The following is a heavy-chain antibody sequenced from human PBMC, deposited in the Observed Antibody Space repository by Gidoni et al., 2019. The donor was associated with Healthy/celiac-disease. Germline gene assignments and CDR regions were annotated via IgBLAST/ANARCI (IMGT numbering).Heavy chain of an antibody. Sequence: EVQLVESGGGLVQPGGSLRLSCAASGFTFSSYWMHWVRQAPGKGLVWVSRINSDGSSTSYADSVKGRFTIYRDNAKNTLYLQMNSLRAEDTAVYYCIAARPDFTLGWYWGQGTLVTVSS. J-gene: IGHJ4*02. CDR1: GFTFSSYW. V-gene: IGHV3-74*01. CDR3: IAARPDFTLGWY. CDR2: INSDGSST. D-gene: IGHD6-6*01.